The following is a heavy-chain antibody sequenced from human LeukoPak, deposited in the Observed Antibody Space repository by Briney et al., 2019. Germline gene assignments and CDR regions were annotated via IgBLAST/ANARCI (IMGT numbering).Heavy chain of an antibody. J-gene: IGHJ4*02. CDR2: IQQDGSEK. CDR3: ASITLFGGVPGGFNY. Sequence: PGGSLRLFCAASGFTFRSKWMSWARQAPGKGLEWVANIQQDGSEKYYVDSVKGRFTISRDNAKNSLNSQMHSLRAEDPAVYYCASITLFGGVPGGFNYWCWGTLVTVSS. CDR1: GFTFRSKW. V-gene: IGHV3-7*01. D-gene: IGHD3-3*01.